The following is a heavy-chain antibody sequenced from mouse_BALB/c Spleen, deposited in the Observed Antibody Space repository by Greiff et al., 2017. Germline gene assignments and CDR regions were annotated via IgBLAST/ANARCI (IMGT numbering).Heavy chain of an antibody. CDR3: SHYGSSYVGGYFDV. CDR1: GYTFTSYY. D-gene: IGHD1-1*01. J-gene: IGHJ1*01. CDR2: INPSNGGT. Sequence: QVQLQQSGAELVKPGASVKLSCKASGYTFTSYYMYWVKQRPGQGLEWIGEINPSNGGTNFNEKFKSKATLTVDKSSSTAYMQLSSLTSEDSAVYYCSHYGSSYVGGYFDVWGAGTTVTVSS. V-gene: IGHV1S81*02.